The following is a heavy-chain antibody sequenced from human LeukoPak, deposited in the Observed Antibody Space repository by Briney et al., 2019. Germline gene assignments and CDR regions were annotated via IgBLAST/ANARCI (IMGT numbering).Heavy chain of an antibody. D-gene: IGHD5-18*01. V-gene: IGHV4-34*01. CDR1: GGSFSGYY. Sequence: SETLSLTCAVYGGSFSGYYWSWIRQPPGKGLEWIGEINHSGSTNYNPSLKSRVTISVDTSKNQFSLKLSSVTAADTAVYYCARVVPIYSYGYPDYFDYWGQGTLVTVSS. J-gene: IGHJ4*02. CDR2: INHSGST. CDR3: ARVVPIYSYGYPDYFDY.